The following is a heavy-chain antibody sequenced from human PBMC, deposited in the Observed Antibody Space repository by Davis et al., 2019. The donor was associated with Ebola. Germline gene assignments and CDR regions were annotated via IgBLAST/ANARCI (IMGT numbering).Heavy chain of an antibody. CDR1: GFTFSSYA. D-gene: IGHD3-22*01. Sequence: GSLRLSCAASGFTFSSYAMHWVRQAPGKGLEWVAVISYDGSNKYYADSVKGRFTISRDNSKNTLYLQMNSLRAEDTAVYYCARVYYDSSGYISFWYYYYGMDVWGQGTTVTVSS. CDR2: ISYDGSNK. J-gene: IGHJ6*02. CDR3: ARVYYDSSGYISFWYYYYGMDV. V-gene: IGHV3-30-3*01.